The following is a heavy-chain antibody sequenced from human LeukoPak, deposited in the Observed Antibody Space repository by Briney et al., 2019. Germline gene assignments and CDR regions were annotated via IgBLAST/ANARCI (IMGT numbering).Heavy chain of an antibody. CDR1: GYTLTELS. J-gene: IGHJ5*02. CDR3: ATRKSGITGTTRGFDP. D-gene: IGHD1-20*01. Sequence: ASVKVSCKVSGYTLTELSMHWVRQAPGKGLEWMGGFDPEDGETIYAQKFQGRVTMTEDTSTDTAYMELSSLRSEDTAVYYCATRKSGITGTTRGFDPWGQGTLVTVSS. CDR2: FDPEDGET. V-gene: IGHV1-24*01.